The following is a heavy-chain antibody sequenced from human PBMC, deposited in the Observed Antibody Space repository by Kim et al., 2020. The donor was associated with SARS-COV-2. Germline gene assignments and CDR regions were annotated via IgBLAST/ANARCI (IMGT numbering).Heavy chain of an antibody. D-gene: IGHD6-13*01. Sequence: YAQKFQGRVTITADKSTSTAYMGLSSLRSEDTAVYYCARSVAAAGSWFDPWGQGTLVTVSS. V-gene: IGHV1-69*02. J-gene: IGHJ5*02. CDR3: ARSVAAAGSWFDP.